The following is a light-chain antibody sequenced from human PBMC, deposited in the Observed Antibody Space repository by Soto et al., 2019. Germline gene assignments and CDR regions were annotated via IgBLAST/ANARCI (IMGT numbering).Light chain of an antibody. CDR1: FNDVGGYNY. J-gene: IGLJ3*02. CDR2: EVY. CDR3: RSYVGNNNLV. V-gene: IGLV2-8*01. Sequence: QAVVTQPPSASXXXGQSVTISCTGTFNDVGGYNYVSWYQQHPGKAPKVIIYEVYKRPSGVPDRYSGSKSGKTASLTVSGLQADDEADYYCRSYVGNNNLVFGGGTKLTVL.